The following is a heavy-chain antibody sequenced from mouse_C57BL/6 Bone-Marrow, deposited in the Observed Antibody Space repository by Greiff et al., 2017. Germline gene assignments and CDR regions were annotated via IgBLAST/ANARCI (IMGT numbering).Heavy chain of an antibody. CDR1: GYSFTDYN. J-gene: IGHJ3*01. V-gene: IGHV1-39*01. Sequence: EVQLVESGPELVKPGASVKISCKASGYSFTDYNMNWVKQSNGKSLEWIGVINPNYGTTSYNQKFKGKATLTVDQSSSTAYMQLNSLTSEDSAVYFGAPITTVVPVAYWGQGTLVTVSA. D-gene: IGHD1-1*01. CDR3: APITTVVPVAY. CDR2: INPNYGTT.